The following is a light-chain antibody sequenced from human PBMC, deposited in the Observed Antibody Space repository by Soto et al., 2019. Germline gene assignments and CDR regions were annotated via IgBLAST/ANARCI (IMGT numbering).Light chain of an antibody. CDR3: AAWDDSLNGFV. CDR1: NSDVGSYNL. Sequence: QSALTQPASVSGSPGQSITISCTGTNSDVGSYNLVSWYLHHPGKAPKLMIFEGSKRPSGVSSRFSGSKSGNRASLTISGLQAEDEADYYCAAWDDSLNGFVFGTGTKLTVL. V-gene: IGLV2-23*01. CDR2: EGS. J-gene: IGLJ1*01.